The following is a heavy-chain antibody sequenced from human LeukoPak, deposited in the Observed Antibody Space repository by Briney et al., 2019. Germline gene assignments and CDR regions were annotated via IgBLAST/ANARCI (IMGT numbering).Heavy chain of an antibody. CDR3: ARRAGAYSHPYDY. J-gene: IGHJ4*02. CDR2: ISSSGSYI. D-gene: IGHD4/OR15-4a*01. Sequence: PGGSLRLSCAASGFTFSNYGMNWVRQAPGKGLEWVSSISSSGSYIYYADSVKGRFTISRDNAKNSLYLQMNSVRVEDTAVYYCARRAGAYSHPYDYWGQGTLVTVSS. CDR1: GFTFSNYG. V-gene: IGHV3-21*01.